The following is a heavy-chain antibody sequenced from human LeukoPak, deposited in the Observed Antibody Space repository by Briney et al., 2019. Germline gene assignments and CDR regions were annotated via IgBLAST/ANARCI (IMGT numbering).Heavy chain of an antibody. CDR1: GFTFSSYG. CDR2: IWYDGGNK. Sequence: GGSLRLSCAASGFTFSSYGMHWVRQAPGKGLEWVAVIWYDGGNKYYADSVKGRFTISRDNSKNTLYLQMNSLRAEDTAVYYCARGPAWFGELGYGMDVWGQGTTVTVSS. V-gene: IGHV3-33*01. CDR3: ARGPAWFGELGYGMDV. J-gene: IGHJ6*02. D-gene: IGHD3-10*01.